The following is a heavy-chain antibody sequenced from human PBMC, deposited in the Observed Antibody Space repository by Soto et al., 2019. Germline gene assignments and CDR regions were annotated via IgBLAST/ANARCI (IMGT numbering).Heavy chain of an antibody. CDR1: GFSLSNAGLG. J-gene: IGHJ5*02. D-gene: IGHD6-13*01. CDR3: ASTYSTSWYWFDP. V-gene: IGHV2-26*04. Sequence: QVTVKESGPVLVKPTETLTLTCTVSGFSLSNAGLGVSWIRQPPGKALEWLAHIFSNGEKSYSTSLNSRLTITTATSKSQVFLTMTNMDPVDTATYCCASTYSTSWYWFDPWGQGTLVTVSS. CDR2: IFSNGEK.